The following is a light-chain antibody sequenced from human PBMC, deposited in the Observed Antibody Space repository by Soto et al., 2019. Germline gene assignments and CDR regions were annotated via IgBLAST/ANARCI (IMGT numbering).Light chain of an antibody. V-gene: IGKV1-5*03. CDR1: QTISSW. J-gene: IGKJ5*01. CDR3: HQYGSSPHT. Sequence: DIQMTQSPSTLSGSVGDRVTITCRASQTISSWLAWYQQKPGKAPKLLIYKASTLKSGVPSRFSGSGSGTEFTLTISRLEPEDFAVYYCHQYGSSPHTFGQGTRLEIK. CDR2: KAS.